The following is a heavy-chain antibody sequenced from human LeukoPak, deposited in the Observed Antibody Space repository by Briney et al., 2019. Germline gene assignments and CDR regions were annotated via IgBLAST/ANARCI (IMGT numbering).Heavy chain of an antibody. D-gene: IGHD2-8*01. J-gene: IGHJ4*02. V-gene: IGHV4-4*07. CDR2: IYTSGST. Sequence: PSETLSLTCTVSGGSIGSYYWSWIRQPAGKGLEWIGRIYTSGSTNYNPSLKSRVTMSVDTSKNQFSLKLSSVTAADTAVYYCARYAPYGIRGFDYWGQGTLVTVSS. CDR1: GGSIGSYY. CDR3: ARYAPYGIRGFDY.